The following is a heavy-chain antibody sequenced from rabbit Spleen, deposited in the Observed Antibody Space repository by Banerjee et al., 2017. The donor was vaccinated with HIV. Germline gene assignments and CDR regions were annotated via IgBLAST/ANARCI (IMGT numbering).Heavy chain of an antibody. CDR2: IDPVFGFT. Sequence: QEQLVESGGGLVQPGGSLKLSCKASGFDFSSYGVSWVRQAPGKGLEWIGYIDPVFGFTYYASWVNGRFTISSHNAQNTLYLQLNSLTAADTATYFCARDPGGRSGDLDLWGQGTLVTVS. CDR3: ARDPGGRSGDLDL. CDR1: GFDFSSYG. D-gene: IGHD1-1*01. V-gene: IGHV1S47*01. J-gene: IGHJ3*01.